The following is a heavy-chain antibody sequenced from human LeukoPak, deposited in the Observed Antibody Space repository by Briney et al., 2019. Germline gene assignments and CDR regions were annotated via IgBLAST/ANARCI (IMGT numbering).Heavy chain of an antibody. V-gene: IGHV4-59*08. D-gene: IGHD3-22*01. CDR1: GGSINNYY. CDR2: IHYSGST. CDR3: ARRQYYDSTGYWYYFDY. Sequence: SETLSLTCTASGGSINNYYWSWIRQPPGQGLEWIGQIHYSGSTNYNPSLKSRVTISVDTSKNQFSLNLNSVTAADTAKYYCARRQYYDSTGYWYYFDYWGQGTLVTVSS. J-gene: IGHJ4*02.